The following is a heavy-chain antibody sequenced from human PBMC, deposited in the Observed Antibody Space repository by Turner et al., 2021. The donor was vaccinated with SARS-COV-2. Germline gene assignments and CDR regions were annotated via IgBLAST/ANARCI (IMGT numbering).Heavy chain of an antibody. Sequence: QLQLQESGPGVVKPSETLSLTCAVSGGSISTTHYYCGWIRQPPGEGLEWIGIVYYSGSTYYNPSLKSRVIISVDTSNNQLSLKLSSVTAADTAVYYCARHFRSAVAAVPFDFWGQGTLVTVSS. D-gene: IGHD6-19*01. V-gene: IGHV4-39*01. CDR1: GGSISTTHYY. J-gene: IGHJ4*02. CDR2: VYYSGST. CDR3: ARHFRSAVAAVPFDF.